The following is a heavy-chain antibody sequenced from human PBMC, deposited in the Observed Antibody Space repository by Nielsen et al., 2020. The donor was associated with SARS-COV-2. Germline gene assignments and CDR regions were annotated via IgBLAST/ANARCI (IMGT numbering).Heavy chain of an antibody. Sequence: GESLKISCAASGFTFSSYAMSWVRQAPGKGLEWVSAISGSGGSTYYADSVKGRFTISRDNSKNTLYLQMNSLRAEDTAVYYCATGIGYGDYAFDYWGQGTLVTVSS. V-gene: IGHV3-23*01. D-gene: IGHD4-17*01. J-gene: IGHJ4*02. CDR1: GFTFSSYA. CDR3: ATGIGYGDYAFDY. CDR2: ISGSGGST.